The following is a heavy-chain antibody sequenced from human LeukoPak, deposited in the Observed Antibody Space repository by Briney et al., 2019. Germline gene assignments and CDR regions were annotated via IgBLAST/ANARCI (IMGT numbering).Heavy chain of an antibody. V-gene: IGHV4-4*07. CDR1: GGSISSYY. CDR3: ARDQADYDFWSGYSYWYFDL. D-gene: IGHD3-3*01. CDR2: IYTSGST. J-gene: IGHJ2*01. Sequence: PSETLSLTCTVSGGSISSYYWSWIRQPAGKGLEWIGRIYTSGSTNYNPSLKSRVTMSVDTSKNQFSLKLSSMTAADTAVYYCARDQADYDFWSGYSYWYFDLWGRGTLVTVSS.